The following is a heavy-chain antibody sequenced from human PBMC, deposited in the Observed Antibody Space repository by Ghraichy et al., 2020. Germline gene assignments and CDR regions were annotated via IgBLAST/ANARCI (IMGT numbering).Heavy chain of an antibody. Sequence: SETLSLTCTVSGGSVSSGSYYWSWIRQPPGKGLEWIGYIYYSGSTNYNPSLKSRVTISVDTSKNQFSLKLSSVTAADTAVYYCARDRGRGGSYVKWGQGTLVTVSS. V-gene: IGHV4-61*01. CDR2: IYYSGST. D-gene: IGHD1-26*01. CDR3: ARDRGRGGSYVK. J-gene: IGHJ4*02. CDR1: GGSVSSGSYY.